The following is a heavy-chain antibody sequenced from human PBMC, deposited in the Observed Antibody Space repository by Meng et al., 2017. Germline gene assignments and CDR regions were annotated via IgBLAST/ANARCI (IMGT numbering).Heavy chain of an antibody. J-gene: IGHJ5*02. CDR3: ARDKLKTFDP. CDR2: INAGNGNT. V-gene: IGHV1-3*01. Sequence: QVQLLQSWAEVKKPGASVQVSYKDSGYTFTSYAIHWVRQAPGQRLEWMGWINAGNGNTKYSQKFQGRVTITRDTSASTAYMELSSLRSEDTAVYYCARDKLKTFDPWGQGTLVTVSS. CDR1: GYTFTSYA.